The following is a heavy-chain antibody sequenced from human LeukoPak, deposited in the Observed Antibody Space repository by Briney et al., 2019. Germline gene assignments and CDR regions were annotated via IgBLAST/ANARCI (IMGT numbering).Heavy chain of an antibody. J-gene: IGHJ4*02. Sequence: PGGSLRLSCAASGFTFSSYAMTWVRQAPGKGLEWVSAISGGGGSAYYADSVKGRFTISRDNSKNTLFLHMDSLRAEDTAVYYCAKDQEGSNWYEGEVSDNWGQGTLVTVSS. CDR1: GFTFSSYA. D-gene: IGHD6-13*01. V-gene: IGHV3-23*01. CDR3: AKDQEGSNWYEGEVSDN. CDR2: ISGGGGSA.